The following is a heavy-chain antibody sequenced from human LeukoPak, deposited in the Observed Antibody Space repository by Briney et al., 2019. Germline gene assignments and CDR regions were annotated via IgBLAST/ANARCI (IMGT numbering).Heavy chain of an antibody. D-gene: IGHD3-3*01. CDR2: ISGSGYST. Sequence: GGSLRLSCAASGFTFGSYAMSWVRQAPGKGLEWVSAISGSGYSTYYADSVKGRFTISRDNSKNTLYLQMNSLRAEDTAVYYCAKGRFFTADASFFDFWGQGTLVTVSS. V-gene: IGHV3-23*01. CDR3: AKGRFFTADASFFDF. CDR1: GFTFGSYA. J-gene: IGHJ4*02.